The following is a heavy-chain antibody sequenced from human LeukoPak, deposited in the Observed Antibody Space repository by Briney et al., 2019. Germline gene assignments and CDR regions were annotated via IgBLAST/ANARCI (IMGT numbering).Heavy chain of an antibody. D-gene: IGHD2-15*01. CDR1: GFTLSTYW. Sequence: GGSLRLSCAASGFTLSTYWMTWVRQAPGKGLEWVADITQDGSEKYYVDSVKGRFTISRDNAKNSLYLQMNSLKVEDTAVYYCARVYSRALYNWGQGTLVTVSS. J-gene: IGHJ4*02. V-gene: IGHV3-7*01. CDR2: ITQDGSEK. CDR3: ARVYSRALYN.